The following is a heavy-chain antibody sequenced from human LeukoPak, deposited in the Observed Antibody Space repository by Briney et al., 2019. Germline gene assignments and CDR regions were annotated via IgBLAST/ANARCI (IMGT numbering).Heavy chain of an antibody. D-gene: IGHD3-16*02. V-gene: IGHV6-1*01. J-gene: IGHJ3*02. CDR2: TYYRSKWYN. CDR1: GDSVSRNSAA. CDR3: ARDPDPFSRLSVFDI. Sequence: SQALSLTCAISGDSVSRNSAAWYWIRQSPSRGLEWLGRTYYRSKWYNDYAVSVKSRININPDTSKNQFSLQLNSLIPEDTAVYYCARDPDPFSRLSVFDIWGQGTMVTVSS.